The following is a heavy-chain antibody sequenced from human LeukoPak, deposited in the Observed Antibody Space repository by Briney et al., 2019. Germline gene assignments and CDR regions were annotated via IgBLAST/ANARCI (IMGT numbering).Heavy chain of an antibody. Sequence: GGSLRLSCAASGFTFSTYWMHWVRQAPGEGPVWVSRINPDGSTTTYADSVKGRFTISRDNAKNTLYLQMNSLRAEDTAVYYCARVRVGAYEYWGQGALVTVSS. CDR2: INPDGSTT. CDR3: ARVRVGAYEY. D-gene: IGHD3-10*01. CDR1: GFTFSTYW. V-gene: IGHV3-74*01. J-gene: IGHJ4*02.